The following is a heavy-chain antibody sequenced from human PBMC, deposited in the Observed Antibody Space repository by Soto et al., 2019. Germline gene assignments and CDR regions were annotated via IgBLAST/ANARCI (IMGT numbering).Heavy chain of an antibody. CDR1: GFTVSSNY. Sequence: EVQLVESGGGLVQPGGSLRLSCAASGFTVSSNYMSWVRQAPGKGLEWVSVIYSGGSTYYADSVKGRFTISRDNSKNTLDLQMNSLRAEDKAVYYCARDRIRYDYIWGSVPQGVFDIWGQGTMVTVSS. CDR3: ARDRIRYDYIWGSVPQGVFDI. CDR2: IYSGGST. J-gene: IGHJ3*02. D-gene: IGHD3-16*01. V-gene: IGHV3-66*01.